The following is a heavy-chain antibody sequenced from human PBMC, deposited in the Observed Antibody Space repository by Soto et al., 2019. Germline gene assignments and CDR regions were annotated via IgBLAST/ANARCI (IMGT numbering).Heavy chain of an antibody. CDR3: ESRKLVDDAFDI. D-gene: IGHD6-13*01. CDR1: GYTFTSYG. J-gene: IGHJ3*02. V-gene: IGHV1-18*01. CDR2: ISAYNGNT. Sequence: QVQLVQSGAEVKKPGASVKVSCKASGYTFTSYGISWVRQAPGQGLEWMGWISAYNGNTNYAQKLQGRVTMTTDTSTSTAYMELRSVRSDETDVYYCESRKLVDDAFDIWGQGTMVTVSS.